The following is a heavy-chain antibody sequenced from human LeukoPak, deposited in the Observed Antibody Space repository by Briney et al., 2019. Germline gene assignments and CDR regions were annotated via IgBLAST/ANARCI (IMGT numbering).Heavy chain of an antibody. D-gene: IGHD6-19*01. J-gene: IGHJ4*02. V-gene: IGHV3-21*01. CDR1: GFTFSSYS. Sequence: GGSLRLSCAASGFTFSSYSMNWVRQAPGKGLEWVSSISSISSYIYYADSVKGRFTISRDNSKNTLYLQMNSLRAEDTAVYYCAKDRPGYSSGWYGSGFDYWGQGTLVTVSS. CDR3: AKDRPGYSSGWYGSGFDY. CDR2: ISSISSYI.